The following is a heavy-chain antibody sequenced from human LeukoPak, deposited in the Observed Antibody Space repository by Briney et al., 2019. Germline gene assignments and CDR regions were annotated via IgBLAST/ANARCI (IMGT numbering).Heavy chain of an antibody. J-gene: IGHJ4*02. CDR3: ARDRGDTMVRGVITIDY. CDR1: GGTFSSYA. Sequence: SVKVSCKASGGTFSSYAISWVRQAPGQGLEWMGGIIPIFGTANYAQKLQGRVTITADKSTSTAYMELSSLRSEDTAVYYCARDRGDTMVRGVITIDYWGQGTLVTVSS. D-gene: IGHD3-10*01. CDR2: IIPIFGTA. V-gene: IGHV1-69*06.